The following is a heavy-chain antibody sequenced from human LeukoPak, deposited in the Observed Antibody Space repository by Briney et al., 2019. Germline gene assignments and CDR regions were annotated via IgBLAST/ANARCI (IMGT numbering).Heavy chain of an antibody. CDR2: ISPSGSAI. CDR3: ASGIRERGFDS. V-gene: IGHV3-21*01. CDR1: EFILSTYA. Sequence: GGSLRLSCADSEFILSTYAMNWVRQAPGRGLEWVSSISPSGSAIFYAHSVKGRFTISRDNAENSLYLQMNSLRAEDTALYFCASGIRERGFDSWGQGTLVTVSS. D-gene: IGHD1-1*01. J-gene: IGHJ4*02.